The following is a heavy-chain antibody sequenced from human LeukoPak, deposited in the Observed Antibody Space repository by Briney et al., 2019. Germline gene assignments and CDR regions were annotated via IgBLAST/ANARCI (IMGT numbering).Heavy chain of an antibody. CDR1: GFTFDDYG. CDR3: ARIGIAVAGTGSFDY. Sequence: GGSLRLSCAASGFTFDDYGMSWVRHAPGKGLEWVSGINWNGGSTGFADSVKGRFTISRDNAKNSLYLQMNSLRAEDTALYYCARIGIAVAGTGSFDYWGQGTLVTVSP. CDR2: INWNGGST. D-gene: IGHD6-19*01. J-gene: IGHJ4*02. V-gene: IGHV3-20*04.